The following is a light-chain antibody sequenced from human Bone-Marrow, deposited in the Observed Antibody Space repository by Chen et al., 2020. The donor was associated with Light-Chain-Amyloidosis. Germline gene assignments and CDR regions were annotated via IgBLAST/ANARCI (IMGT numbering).Light chain of an antibody. Sequence: SYVLTQPSSVSVAPGQTATIACGGNNIGTTSVHWYQQTPGQAPLLVVYDDSDRPSGIPERLSGSNSGNTTTLTISGVEAGDRAEYYCQVWDRGGASPVFGGGTKLTVL. CDR3: QVWDRGGASPV. CDR1: NIGTTS. CDR2: DDS. V-gene: IGLV3-21*02. J-gene: IGLJ2*01.